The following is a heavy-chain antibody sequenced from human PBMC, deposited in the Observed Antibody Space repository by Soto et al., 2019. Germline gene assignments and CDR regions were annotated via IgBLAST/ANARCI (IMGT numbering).Heavy chain of an antibody. J-gene: IGHJ4*02. CDR3: AKRDGYGSGTYSVDY. V-gene: IGHV3-23*01. CDR2: ISGSGGAT. D-gene: IGHD3-10*01. CDR1: GFTFSSHA. Sequence: GGSLRLSCAASGFTFSSHAMSWVRQAPGKGLEWVSRISGSGGATYPADSVKGRFTISRDNSKNHLYLQMNSLRAEGTAVYYCAKRDGYGSGTYSVDYWGQGTLVTVSS.